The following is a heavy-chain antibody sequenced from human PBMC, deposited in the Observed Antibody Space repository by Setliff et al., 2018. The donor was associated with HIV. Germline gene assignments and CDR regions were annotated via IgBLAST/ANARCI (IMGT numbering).Heavy chain of an antibody. CDR2: IYYSGST. D-gene: IGHD5-12*01. CDR3: ARVGLRFKYTFDY. Sequence: SETLSLTCTVSGGSISSSSYYWGWIRQPPGKGLEWIGSIYYSGSTYYNPSLKSRAAIVLDTSKNQFSLWLTSVTAADTAVYYCARVGLRFKYTFDYWGQGMLVTVSS. V-gene: IGHV4-39*07. J-gene: IGHJ4*02. CDR1: GGSISSSSYY.